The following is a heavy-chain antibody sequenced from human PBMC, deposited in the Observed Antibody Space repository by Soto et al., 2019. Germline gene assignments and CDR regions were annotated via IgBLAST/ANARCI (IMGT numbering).Heavy chain of an antibody. D-gene: IGHD1-1*01. J-gene: IGHJ4*02. V-gene: IGHV1-18*01. CDR3: ARGRYGDY. CDR1: GYTFTSYG. CDR2: ISAHNGNT. Sequence: QVHLVKSGAEVKKPGASVKVSCKGSGYTFTSYGITWVRQAPGQGLEWMGWISAHNGNTNYAQKLQGRVTVNRDSSTSTAYMALRSLRSDDTAVYYCARGRYGDYWGQGALVTVSS.